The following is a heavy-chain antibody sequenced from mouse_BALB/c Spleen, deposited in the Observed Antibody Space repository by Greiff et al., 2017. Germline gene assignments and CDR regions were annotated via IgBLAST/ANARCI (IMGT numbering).Heavy chain of an antibody. CDR2: ISSGGST. Sequence: EVHLVESGGGLVKPGGSLKLSCAASGFTFSSYAMSWVRQTPEKRLEWVASISSGGSTYYPDSVKGRFTISRDNARNILYLQMSSLRSEDTAMYYCARDDYDYFDYWGQGTTLTVSS. V-gene: IGHV5-6-5*01. CDR1: GFTFSSYA. CDR3: ARDDYDYFDY. J-gene: IGHJ2*01. D-gene: IGHD2-4*01.